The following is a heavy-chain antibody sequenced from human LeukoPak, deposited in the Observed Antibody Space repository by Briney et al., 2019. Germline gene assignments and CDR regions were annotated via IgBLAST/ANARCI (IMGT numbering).Heavy chain of an antibody. CDR3: ARDSSGYYGFFDY. Sequence: PSETLSLTCTVSGGSISSYYWSWIRQPPGKGLEWIGNIYDSGNTKYNPSLKSRVTISVDTSKNQFSLKLTSVTAAHTAVYYCARDSSGYYGFFDYWGQGTLVTVSS. CDR1: GGSISSYY. V-gene: IGHV4-59*01. J-gene: IGHJ4*02. CDR2: IYDSGNT. D-gene: IGHD3-22*01.